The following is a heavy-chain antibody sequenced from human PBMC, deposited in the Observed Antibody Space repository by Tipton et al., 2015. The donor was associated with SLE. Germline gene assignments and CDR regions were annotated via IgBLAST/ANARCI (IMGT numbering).Heavy chain of an antibody. Sequence: QLVQSGAEVKKPGASVKVSCKASGYTFTSYGISWVRQAPGQGLEWMGWISAYNDNTNYAQKLQGRVTMATDTSTSTAYMELRSLRSDDTAVYYCGHYDSRVSAFDIWGQGTMVTVSS. J-gene: IGHJ3*02. CDR1: GYTFTSYG. CDR2: ISAYNDNT. D-gene: IGHD3-22*01. CDR3: GHYDSRVSAFDI. V-gene: IGHV1-18*01.